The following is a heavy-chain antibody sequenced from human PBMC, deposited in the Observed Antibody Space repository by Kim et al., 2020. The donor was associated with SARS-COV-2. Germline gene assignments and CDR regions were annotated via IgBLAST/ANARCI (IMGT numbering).Heavy chain of an antibody. J-gene: IGHJ4*02. Sequence: GSLRLSCAASGFSFRDFGMHWVRQAPGKGLEWVAIIWYDGSEKYYADSVKGRFVISRDNYNNMLYLQMNSLRADDTGVYFCTRGWFRGHPHCDYWGQGTQVSVSS. CDR2: IWYDGSEK. CDR3: TRGWFRGHPHCDY. CDR1: GFSFRDFG. V-gene: IGHV3-33*08. D-gene: IGHD2-15*01.